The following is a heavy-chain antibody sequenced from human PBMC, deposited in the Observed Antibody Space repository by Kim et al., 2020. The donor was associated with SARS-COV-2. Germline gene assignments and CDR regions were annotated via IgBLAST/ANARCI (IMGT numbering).Heavy chain of an antibody. CDR2: MNPNSGNT. CDR1: GYTFTSYD. J-gene: IGHJ6*02. V-gene: IGHV1-8*01. Sequence: ASVKVSCKASGYTFTSYDINWVRQATGQGLEWMGWMNPNSGNTGYAQKFQGRVTMTRNTSISTAYMELSSLRSEDTAVYYCARDRWELLPYYYYGMDVWGQGTTVTVPS. CDR3: ARDRWELLPYYYYGMDV. D-gene: IGHD1-26*01.